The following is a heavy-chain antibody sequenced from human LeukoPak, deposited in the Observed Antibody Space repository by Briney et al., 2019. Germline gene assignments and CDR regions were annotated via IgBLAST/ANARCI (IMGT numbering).Heavy chain of an antibody. V-gene: IGHV3-23*01. CDR3: AKGTYCSGGSCYPSAYYYYYMDV. D-gene: IGHD2-15*01. Sequence: GGSLRLSCAASGFTFSSYAMSWVRQAPGKGLEWVSAISGSGGSTYYADSVKGRFTISRDNSKNTLYLQMNSLRAEDTAVHYCAKGTYCSGGSCYPSAYYYYYMDVWGKGTTVTVSS. CDR2: ISGSGGST. CDR1: GFTFSSYA. J-gene: IGHJ6*03.